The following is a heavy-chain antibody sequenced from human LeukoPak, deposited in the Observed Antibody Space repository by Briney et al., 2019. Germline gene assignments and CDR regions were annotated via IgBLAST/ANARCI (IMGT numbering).Heavy chain of an antibody. CDR2: INHSGST. V-gene: IGHV4-34*01. Sequence: SETLSLTCAVYGGSFSGYYWSWIRQPPGKGLEWIGEINHSGSTNYNPSLKSRVTMSVDTSKNQFSLKLSSVTAADTAVYYCARDGARWYYDSSGFDYWGQGTLVTVSS. J-gene: IGHJ4*02. CDR1: GGSFSGYY. CDR3: ARDGARWYYDSSGFDY. D-gene: IGHD3-22*01.